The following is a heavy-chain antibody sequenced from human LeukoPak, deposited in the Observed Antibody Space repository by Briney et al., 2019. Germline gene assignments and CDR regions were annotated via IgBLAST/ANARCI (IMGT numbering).Heavy chain of an antibody. CDR3: ARVYTRTHWNRFDY. CDR1: GFTVSSNY. D-gene: IGHD1-1*01. Sequence: GGSLRLSCAASGFTVSSNYMSWVRQAPGKGLEWVSVIYSGGSTYYVDSVKGRFTISRDNSKNTLYLQMNSLRAEDTAVYYCARVYTRTHWNRFDYWGQGTLVTVSS. J-gene: IGHJ4*02. CDR2: IYSGGST. V-gene: IGHV3-53*01.